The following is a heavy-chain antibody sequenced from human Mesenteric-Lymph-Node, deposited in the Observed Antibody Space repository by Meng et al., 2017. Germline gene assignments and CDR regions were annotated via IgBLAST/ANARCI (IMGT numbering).Heavy chain of an antibody. CDR1: TFSSYA. V-gene: IGHV4-39*07. Sequence: TFSSYAMSWVRQAPGKGLEWIGSIYYAGSTLHNPSLKSRVTLSVDTSSNQFSLQLTSVTAADTAIYYCARDDYHYDSSGFVSWGQGTLVTVSS. CDR3: ARDDYHYDSSGFVS. J-gene: IGHJ5*02. CDR2: IYYAGST. D-gene: IGHD3-22*01.